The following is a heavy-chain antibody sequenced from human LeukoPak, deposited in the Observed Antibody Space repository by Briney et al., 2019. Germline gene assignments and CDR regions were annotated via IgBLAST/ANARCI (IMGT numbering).Heavy chain of an antibody. CDR2: IYPDDSHT. J-gene: IGHJ3*02. D-gene: IGHD6-25*01. CDR3: AVQSGSAAGNFDI. Sequence: GESLQISCQGSGYSFTSYWIGWVRQLPGKGLEWMGNIYPDDSHTRYSPSFQGQVTISADKSISTAYLQWSSLKASDTAMYYRAVQSGSAAGNFDIWGQGTMVTVSS. V-gene: IGHV5-51*01. CDR1: GYSFTSYW.